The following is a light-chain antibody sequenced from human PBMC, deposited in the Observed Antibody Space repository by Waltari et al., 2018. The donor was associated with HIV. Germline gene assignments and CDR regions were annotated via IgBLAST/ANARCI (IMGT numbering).Light chain of an antibody. V-gene: IGLV1-40*01. CDR1: SSTIGANFD. J-gene: IGLJ1*01. CDR3: QSFDSSLNAYV. CDR2: AKS. Sequence: QSVLTQAPSVSGAPGQRVTISCTGSSSTIGANFDVHWYQLLPGSSPKILIFAKSYPPSGVPDRFSGSKSGTSASLAITGLHPEDEAEYYCQSFDSSLNAYVFGTGTTVIVL.